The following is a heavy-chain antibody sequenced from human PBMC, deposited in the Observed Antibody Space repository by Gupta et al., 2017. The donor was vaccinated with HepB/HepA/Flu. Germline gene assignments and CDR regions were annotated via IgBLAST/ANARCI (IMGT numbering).Heavy chain of an antibody. V-gene: IGHV3-23*01. CDR2: ISGRDDTT. D-gene: IGHD3-10*01. Sequence: EAQLLESGGGLVQPGGSLRLSCAASGFTFSSYAMSWFRQAPGKGLEWVSSISGRDDTTYYADSVKGRFTISRDNSKNTLYLQMNSLRAEDTAVYYCAKVWFGELNYFDYWGQGALVTVSS. J-gene: IGHJ4*02. CDR3: AKVWFGELNYFDY. CDR1: GFTFSSYA.